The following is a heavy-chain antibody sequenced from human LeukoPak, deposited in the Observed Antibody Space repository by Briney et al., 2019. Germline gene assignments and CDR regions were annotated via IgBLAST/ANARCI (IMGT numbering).Heavy chain of an antibody. CDR3: AREAADIVVVPALD. Sequence: ASVKVSCTASGYTFTGYYMHWVRQAPGQGLEWMGWINPNSGGTNYAQKFQGRVTMTRDTSISTAYMELSRLRSDDTAVYYCAREAADIVVVPALDWGQGTLVTVSS. CDR2: INPNSGGT. CDR1: GYTFTGYY. V-gene: IGHV1-2*02. D-gene: IGHD2-2*01. J-gene: IGHJ4*02.